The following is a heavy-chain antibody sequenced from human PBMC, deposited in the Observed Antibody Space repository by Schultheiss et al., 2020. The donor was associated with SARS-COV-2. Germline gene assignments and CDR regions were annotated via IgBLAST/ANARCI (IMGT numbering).Heavy chain of an antibody. Sequence: SQTLSLTCTVSGGSISSGSYYWSWIRQPAGKGLEWIGRIYTSGSTNYNPSLKSRVTISVDTSKNQFSLKLSSVTAADTAVYYCARGRLYGSGSPRHDWGQGTLVTVSS. D-gene: IGHD3-10*01. CDR1: GGSISSGSYY. CDR2: IYTSGST. J-gene: IGHJ4*02. V-gene: IGHV4-61*02. CDR3: ARGRLYGSGSPRHD.